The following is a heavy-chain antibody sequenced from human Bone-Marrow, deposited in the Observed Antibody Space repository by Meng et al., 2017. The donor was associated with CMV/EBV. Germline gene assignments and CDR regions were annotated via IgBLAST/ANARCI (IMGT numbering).Heavy chain of an antibody. CDR3: APGRYFYASGTTEPYDY. CDR2: ITWNSGNR. CDR1: GFTLDDYA. V-gene: IGHV3-9*01. J-gene: IGHJ4*02. Sequence: SLRLSCVASGFTLDDYAMHWVRQAPGKGLEWVSGITWNSGNREYADSVKGRFTISRDNAKNSLYLQMNSLRAEDTALYYCAPGRYFYASGTTEPYDYWGQGKLVNVYS. D-gene: IGHD3-10*01.